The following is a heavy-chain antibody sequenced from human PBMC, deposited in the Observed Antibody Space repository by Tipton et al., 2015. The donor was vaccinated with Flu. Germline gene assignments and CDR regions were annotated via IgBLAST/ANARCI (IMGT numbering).Heavy chain of an antibody. Sequence: SLRLSCAASGFTFSSYGMHWVRQAPGKGLEWVAVISYDGSNKYYADSVKGRFTISRDNSKNTLYLQMNSLRAEDTAVYYCAKDRWSSGHPPCDYWGQGTLVPVSS. CDR2: ISYDGSNK. CDR1: GFTFSSYG. V-gene: IGHV3-30*18. D-gene: IGHD6-19*01. J-gene: IGHJ4*02. CDR3: AKDRWSSGHPPCDY.